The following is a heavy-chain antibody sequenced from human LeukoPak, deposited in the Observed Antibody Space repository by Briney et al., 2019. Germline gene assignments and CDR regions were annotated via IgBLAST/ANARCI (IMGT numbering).Heavy chain of an antibody. J-gene: IGHJ5*02. Sequence: PSETLSLTCTVSGGSISSSSYYWGWIRQPPGKGLEWIGSIYYSGSPYYNPSLKSRVTISVDTSKNQFSLKLSSVTDADTAVYYCARQAGAAAGIVAGWFDPWGQGTLVTVSS. CDR1: GGSISSSSYY. D-gene: IGHD6-13*01. CDR2: IYYSGSP. V-gene: IGHV4-39*01. CDR3: ARQAGAAAGIVAGWFDP.